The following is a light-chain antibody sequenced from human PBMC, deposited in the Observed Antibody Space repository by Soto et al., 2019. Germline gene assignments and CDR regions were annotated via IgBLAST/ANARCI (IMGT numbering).Light chain of an antibody. V-gene: IGKV3-15*01. Sequence: IVMTQSPATLSVSPGERATLSCRASRGISSNLAWYQQKPGQAPRLLIYDASTRATGIPARFSGSGSGTEFTLTISRLEPEDFAVYYCQQYRSSPPTITFGQGTRLEIK. CDR2: DAS. CDR1: RGISSN. J-gene: IGKJ5*01. CDR3: QQYRSSPPTIT.